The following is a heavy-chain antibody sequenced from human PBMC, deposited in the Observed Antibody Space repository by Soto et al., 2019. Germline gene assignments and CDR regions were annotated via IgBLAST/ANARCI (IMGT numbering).Heavy chain of an antibody. CDR3: ARRGRTYYDILTGYWGAYYFDY. CDR1: GGSISSGGYY. D-gene: IGHD3-9*01. CDR2: IYYSGST. Sequence: QVQLQESGPGLVKPSQTLSLTCTVSGGSISSGGYYWSWIRQHPGKGLEWIGYIYYSGSTYYNPSLKRRVTISGDTSKNQSSLKLSSVTAADTAVYYCARRGRTYYDILTGYWGAYYFDYWGQGTLVTVSS. J-gene: IGHJ4*02. V-gene: IGHV4-31*03.